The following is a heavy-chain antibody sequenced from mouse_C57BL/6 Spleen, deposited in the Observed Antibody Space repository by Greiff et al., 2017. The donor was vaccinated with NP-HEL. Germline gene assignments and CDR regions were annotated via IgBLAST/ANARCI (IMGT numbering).Heavy chain of an antibody. J-gene: IGHJ2*01. Sequence: VQLQQSGTELVKPGASVKLSCKASGYTFTSYWMHWVKQRPGQGLEWIGNINPSNGGTNSNEKFKSKATLTVDKSSSTAYMQLSSLTSEDSSVYYCARRIYYDYAYYFDYWGKGTTLTVSS. CDR2: INPSNGGT. CDR1: GYTFTSYW. V-gene: IGHV1-53*01. CDR3: ARRIYYDYAYYFDY. D-gene: IGHD2-4*01.